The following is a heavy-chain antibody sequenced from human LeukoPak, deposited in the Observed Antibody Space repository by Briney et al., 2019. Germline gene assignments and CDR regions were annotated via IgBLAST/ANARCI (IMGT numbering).Heavy chain of an antibody. V-gene: IGHV3-9*01. J-gene: IGHJ5*02. CDR3: ARVTDYYDSEFDP. CDR2: ISWNSGSI. Sequence: GGSLRLSCAASGFTFDDYAMHWVRQAPGKGLEWVSGISWNSGSIGYADSVKGRFTISRDNAKNSLYLQMNSLRAEDTAVYYCARVTDYYDSEFDPWGQGTLVTVSS. CDR1: GFTFDDYA. D-gene: IGHD3-22*01.